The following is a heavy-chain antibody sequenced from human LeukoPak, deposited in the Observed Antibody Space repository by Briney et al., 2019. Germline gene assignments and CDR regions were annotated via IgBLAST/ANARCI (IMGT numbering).Heavy chain of an antibody. D-gene: IGHD1-14*01. J-gene: IGHJ5*02. V-gene: IGHV3-30*18. CDR1: GFTFSSYG. CDR3: AKEYLSGFDH. CDR2: ISHDGNNK. Sequence: PGRSLRLSCTASGFTFSSYGMHWVRQAPGKGLEGVAIISHDGNNKYYADSVKGRFTISRDNSKNTLYLQMNSLRAEDTAVYYCAKEYLSGFDHWGQGTLVTVSS.